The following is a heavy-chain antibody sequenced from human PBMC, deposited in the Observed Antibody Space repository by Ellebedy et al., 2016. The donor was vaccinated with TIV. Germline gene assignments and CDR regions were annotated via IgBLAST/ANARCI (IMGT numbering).Heavy chain of an antibody. CDR1: GFSFSNFW. D-gene: IGHD3-9*01. CDR2: IKTDGSET. CDR3: AKDHGPETGTQYAYFYGVDV. J-gene: IGHJ6*02. V-gene: IGHV3-7*03. Sequence: GESLKISCAAWGFSFSNFWMSWVRQAPGKGLEWVAHIKTDGSETYYVDSVKGRFTISRENAKNALFLQMDGLRAEDTAVYYCAKDHGPETGTQYAYFYGVDVWGQGSTVTVSS.